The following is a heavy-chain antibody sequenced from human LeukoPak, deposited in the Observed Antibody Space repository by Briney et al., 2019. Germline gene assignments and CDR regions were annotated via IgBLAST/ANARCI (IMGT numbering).Heavy chain of an antibody. D-gene: IGHD2-21*02. Sequence: GGSLKLSCAASGFTFSSYAMTWVRQAPGKGLEWVSVLTTGGSTYYADSVKGRFTISKDNSKNTLYLQMNSLRAEDTAVYYCAKDYNCGGDCRLFDSWGQGTLVTVSS. CDR1: GFTFSSYA. J-gene: IGHJ4*02. V-gene: IGHV3-23*01. CDR2: LTTGGST. CDR3: AKDYNCGGDCRLFDS.